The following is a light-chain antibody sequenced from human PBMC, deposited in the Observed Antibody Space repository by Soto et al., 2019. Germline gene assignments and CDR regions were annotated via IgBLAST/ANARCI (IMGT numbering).Light chain of an antibody. Sequence: EIVMTQSPATLSVSPGERATLSCRASQSVSSNLAWYQQKPGQAPRLLIYGASTRATGIPARFSGIRSATDFTLTISSLQSEVFALYYCQQYNNWPPTFGQGTRLEIK. CDR1: QSVSSN. CDR2: GAS. CDR3: QQYNNWPPT. J-gene: IGKJ5*01. V-gene: IGKV3-15*01.